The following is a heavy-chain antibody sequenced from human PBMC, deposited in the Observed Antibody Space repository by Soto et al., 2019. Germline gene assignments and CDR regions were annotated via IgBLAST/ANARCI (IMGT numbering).Heavy chain of an antibody. D-gene: IGHD6-19*01. J-gene: IGHJ5*02. Sequence: QVQLVQSGAEVKKPGSSVKVSCKASGGTFSSYAITWVRQAPGQGLERMGGIIPIFGTANYAQKFQGRVTITADESTSTAYMELSSLRSEDTAVYYCARGTKWLTQPNWFDPWGQGTLVTVSS. V-gene: IGHV1-69*01. CDR3: ARGTKWLTQPNWFDP. CDR1: GGTFSSYA. CDR2: IIPIFGTA.